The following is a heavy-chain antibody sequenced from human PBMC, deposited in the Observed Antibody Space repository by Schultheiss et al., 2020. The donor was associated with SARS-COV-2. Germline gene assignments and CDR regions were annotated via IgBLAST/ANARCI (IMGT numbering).Heavy chain of an antibody. J-gene: IGHJ4*02. CDR3: VASYGPDAPGN. D-gene: IGHD5-18*01. Sequence: ASVQVSCKASGYTFTSYDINWVRQAPGQGLEWMGGIIPIFGTANYAQKLQGRVTMTTDTSTSTAYMELRSLRSDDTAVYYCVASYGPDAPGNWGQGTLVTVSS. V-gene: IGHV1-18*01. CDR2: IIPIFGTA. CDR1: GYTFTSYD.